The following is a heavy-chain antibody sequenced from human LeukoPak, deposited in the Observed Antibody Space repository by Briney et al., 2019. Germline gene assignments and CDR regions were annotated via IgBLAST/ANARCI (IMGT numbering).Heavy chain of an antibody. J-gene: IGHJ4*02. Sequence: SGGSLRLSCAASEFTVSSNYMSWVRQPPGKGLEWIGEINHSGSTNYNPSLKSRVTISVDTSKNQFSLKLSSVTAADTAVYYCARVSTAFDYWGQGTLVTVSS. V-gene: IGHV4-34*01. D-gene: IGHD2/OR15-2a*01. CDR1: EFTVSSNY. CDR2: INHSGST. CDR3: ARVSTAFDY.